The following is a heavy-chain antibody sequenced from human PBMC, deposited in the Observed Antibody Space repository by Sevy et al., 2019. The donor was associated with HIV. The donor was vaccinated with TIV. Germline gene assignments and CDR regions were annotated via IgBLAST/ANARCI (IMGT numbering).Heavy chain of an antibody. CDR1: GIIFTTSG. V-gene: IGHV3-30*18. J-gene: IGHJ6*02. CDR2: ISYDGRNK. D-gene: IGHD3-9*01. Sequence: GGSLRLSCAVSGIIFTTSGMHWVSQAPGKGLEWVAVISYDGRNKFYGDSVKGRFTISRDNSKNILYLQMNSLRAEDTAVYYCAKDFTGYNGMDVWGQGTMVTVSS. CDR3: AKDFTGYNGMDV.